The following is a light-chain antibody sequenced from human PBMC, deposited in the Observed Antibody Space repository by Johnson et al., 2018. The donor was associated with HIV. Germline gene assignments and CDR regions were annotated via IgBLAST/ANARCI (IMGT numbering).Light chain of an antibody. CDR3: GTWDSSLSADV. J-gene: IGLJ1*01. CDR2: ENN. CDR1: SSNIGNNY. Sequence: QSVLTQPPSVSAAPGQKVTISCSGISSNIGNNYVSWYQQLPGTAPKLLIYENNKRPSGIPDRFSGSKSGTSATLGITGLQTGDEADYYCGTWDSSLSADVFGTGTKVTVL. V-gene: IGLV1-51*02.